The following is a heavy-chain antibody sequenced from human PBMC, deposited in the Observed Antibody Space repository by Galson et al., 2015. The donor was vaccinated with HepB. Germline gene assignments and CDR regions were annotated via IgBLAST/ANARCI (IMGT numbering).Heavy chain of an antibody. Sequence: SLRLSCAASGFTFSNAWMSWVRQAPGKGLEWVGRIKSKTDGGTTDYAAPVKGRFTISRDDSKNTLYLQMNSLKTEDTAVYYCTTVEVHSGYDSDYWGQGTLVTVSS. CDR2: IKSKTDGGTT. D-gene: IGHD5-12*01. J-gene: IGHJ4*02. CDR3: TTVEVHSGYDSDY. CDR1: GFTFSNAW. V-gene: IGHV3-15*01.